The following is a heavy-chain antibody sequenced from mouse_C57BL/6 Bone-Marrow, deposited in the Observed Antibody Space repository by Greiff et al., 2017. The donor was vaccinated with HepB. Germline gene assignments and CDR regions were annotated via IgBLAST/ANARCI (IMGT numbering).Heavy chain of an antibody. Sequence: EVQGVESGGGLVKPGGSLKLSCAASGFTFSSYAMSWVRQTPEKRLEWVATISDGGSYTYYPDNVKGRFTISRDNAKNNLYLQMSHLKSEDTAMYYCAREGLRYDYFDYWGQGTTLTVSS. V-gene: IGHV5-4*01. CDR2: ISDGGSYT. J-gene: IGHJ2*01. CDR1: GFTFSSYA. D-gene: IGHD2-2*01. CDR3: AREGLRYDYFDY.